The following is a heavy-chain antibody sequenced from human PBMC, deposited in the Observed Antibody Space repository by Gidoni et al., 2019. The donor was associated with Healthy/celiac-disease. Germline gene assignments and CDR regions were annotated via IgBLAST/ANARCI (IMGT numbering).Heavy chain of an antibody. CDR1: GGSFSGYY. J-gene: IGHJ5*02. V-gene: IGHV4-34*01. Sequence: QVQLQQWGAGLLKPSETLSLTCAVYGGSFSGYYWSWIRQPPGKGLEWLGEINHSGSTNYNPSLKSRVTITVDTSKNQFSLKLSFVTAADTAVYYWARSLQGNYDRKRGWFDPWGQGTLVTVSS. CDR2: INHSGST. CDR3: ARSLQGNYDRKRGWFDP. D-gene: IGHD3-3*01.